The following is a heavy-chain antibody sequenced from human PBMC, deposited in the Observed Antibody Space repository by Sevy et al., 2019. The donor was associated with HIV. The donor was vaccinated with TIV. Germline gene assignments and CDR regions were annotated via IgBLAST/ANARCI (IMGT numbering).Heavy chain of an antibody. CDR2: IVVGSGNT. V-gene: IGHV1-58*01. CDR1: GFTFTSSA. Sequence: ASVKVSCKASGFTFTSSAVQWVRQARGQLLELMGWIVVGSGNTNYAQKFQERVTITRDMSTSTAYMELSSLRSEDTAVYYCAAVPYGDSTSFDYWGQGTLVTVSS. D-gene: IGHD4-17*01. CDR3: AAVPYGDSTSFDY. J-gene: IGHJ4*02.